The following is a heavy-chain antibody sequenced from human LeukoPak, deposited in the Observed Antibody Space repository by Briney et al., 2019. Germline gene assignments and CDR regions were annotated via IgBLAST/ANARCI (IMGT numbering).Heavy chain of an antibody. CDR1: GFTFSDYY. Sequence: PGGSLRRSGAASGFTFSDYYMTWIRQAPGKGLKWVSYIDSSSSTRYYADSVKGRFTISRDNAKNSLYLQMNSLRAEDTAVYYCARGGFCSSTSCYTNGPIDFWGQGTLVTVSS. CDR3: ARGGFCSSTSCYTNGPIDF. D-gene: IGHD2-2*02. CDR2: IDSSSSTR. J-gene: IGHJ4*02. V-gene: IGHV3-11*01.